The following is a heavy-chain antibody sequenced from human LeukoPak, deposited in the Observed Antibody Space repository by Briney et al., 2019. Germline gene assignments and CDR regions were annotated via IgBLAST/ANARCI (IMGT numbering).Heavy chain of an antibody. D-gene: IGHD4-11*01. CDR1: GNYW. J-gene: IGHJ4*02. CDR2: INSDGSWT. CDR3: ARDPTTEGLY. V-gene: IGHV3-74*01. Sequence: GGSLRLSCAASGNYWMHWVRQVPGKGLVWVSHINSDGSWTSYADSVKGRFTISKDNAKNTVYLQMNSLRAEDTAVYYCARDPTTEGLYWGQGTLVTVSS.